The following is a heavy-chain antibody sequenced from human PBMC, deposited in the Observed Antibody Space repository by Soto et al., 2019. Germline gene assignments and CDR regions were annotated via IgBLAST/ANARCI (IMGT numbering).Heavy chain of an antibody. Sequence: SETLSLTCAVYGGSFSGYYWSWIRQPPGKGLEWIGEINHSGSTNYNPSLKSRVTISVDTSKNQFSLKLSSVTAADTAVYYCARGRSPGLQSSWLRVFYDYWGQGTLVTVSS. CDR1: GGSFSGYY. CDR2: INHSGST. V-gene: IGHV4-34*01. CDR3: ARGRSPGLQSSWLRVFYDY. D-gene: IGHD6-13*01. J-gene: IGHJ4*02.